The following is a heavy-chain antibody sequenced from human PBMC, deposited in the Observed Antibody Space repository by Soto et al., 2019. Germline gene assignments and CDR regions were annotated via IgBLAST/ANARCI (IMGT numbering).Heavy chain of an antibody. CDR2: IIPIFGTA. CDR3: ARGGVRKYSSSWYDSSFDY. D-gene: IGHD6-13*01. CDR1: GGTFSSYA. J-gene: IGHJ4*02. V-gene: IGHV1-69*01. Sequence: QVQLVQSGAEVKKPGSSVKVSCKASGGTFSSYAISWVRQAPGQGLEWMGGIIPIFGTANYAQKFQGRVTITADESTSIDYMELSSLRSEDTAVYYCARGGVRKYSSSWYDSSFDYWGQGTLVTVSS.